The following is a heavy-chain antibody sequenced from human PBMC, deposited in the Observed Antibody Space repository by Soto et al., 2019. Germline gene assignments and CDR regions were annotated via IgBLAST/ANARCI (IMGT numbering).Heavy chain of an antibody. D-gene: IGHD2-2*01. Sequence: GYLRPSCAASGFTFSDYYMRWIRQAPGKGLEWVSYISSSGSTIYYADSVKGRFTISRDNAKNSLYLQMNSLRAEDTAFYYGAGSVVPAPILVYWVQGTFGTVSS. J-gene: IGHJ4*02. CDR3: AGSVVPAPILVY. CDR2: ISSSGSTI. CDR1: GFTFSDYY. V-gene: IGHV3-11*01.